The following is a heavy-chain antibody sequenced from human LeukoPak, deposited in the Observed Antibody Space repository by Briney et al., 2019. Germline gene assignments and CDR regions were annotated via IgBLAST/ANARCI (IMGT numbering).Heavy chain of an antibody. CDR2: MNPNSGNT. CDR3: ARTLPRPLAAAGRRIMNWFDP. Sequence: GASVKVSCKASGYTFTSYDINWVRQATGQGLEWMGWMNPNSGNTGYAQKFQGRVTITRNTSISTAYMELSSLRSEDTAVYYCARTLPRPLAAAGRRIMNWFDPWGQGTLVTVSS. J-gene: IGHJ5*02. D-gene: IGHD6-13*01. CDR1: GYTFTSYD. V-gene: IGHV1-8*03.